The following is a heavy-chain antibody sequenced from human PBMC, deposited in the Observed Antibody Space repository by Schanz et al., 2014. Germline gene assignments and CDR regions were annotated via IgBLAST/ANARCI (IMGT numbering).Heavy chain of an antibody. J-gene: IGHJ4*02. V-gene: IGHV3-21*02. Sequence: EMKLVESRGGVVQPGRSLRLSCAASEFIFSSYGIHWVRQAPGKGLEWVSSISAGSESVKYADSVRGRFTISRDNTESSLFLRMNSLTTEDTAFYFCVLVTGDHWGRGTLVTVSS. D-gene: IGHD5-18*01. CDR1: EFIFSSYG. CDR3: VLVTGDH. CDR2: ISAGSESV.